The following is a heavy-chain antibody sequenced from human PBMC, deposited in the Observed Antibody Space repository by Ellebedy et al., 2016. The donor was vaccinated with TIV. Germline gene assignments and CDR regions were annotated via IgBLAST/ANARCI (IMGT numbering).Heavy chain of an antibody. D-gene: IGHD2-15*01. CDR1: VGSFSGYY. CDR2: INHSGST. Sequence: SETLSLXXAVYVGSFSGYYWSWIRQPPGKGLEWIGEINHSGSTNYNPSLKSRLTISVDTSKNQFSLKLSSVTAADTAVYYCARSGSGRGFGYWGQGILVTVSS. V-gene: IGHV4-34*01. J-gene: IGHJ4*02. CDR3: ARSGSGRGFGY.